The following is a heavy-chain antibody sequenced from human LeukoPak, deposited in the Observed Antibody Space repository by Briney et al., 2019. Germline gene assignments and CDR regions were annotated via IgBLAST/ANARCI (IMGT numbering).Heavy chain of an antibody. J-gene: IGHJ4*02. D-gene: IGHD3-9*01. CDR3: ARAVSNYDILTGYSDY. V-gene: IGHV1-18*01. CDR2: ISAYNSNT. Sequence: ASVKVSCKASGYTFTSYGISWVRQAPGQGLEWMGWISAYNSNTNYAQKLQGRVTMTTDTSTSTAYMELRSLRSDDTAVYYCARAVSNYDILTGYSDYWGQGTLVTVSS. CDR1: GYTFTSYG.